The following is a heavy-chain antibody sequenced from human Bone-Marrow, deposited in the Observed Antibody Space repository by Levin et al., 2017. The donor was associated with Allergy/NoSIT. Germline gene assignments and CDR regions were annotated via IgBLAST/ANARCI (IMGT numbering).Heavy chain of an antibody. V-gene: IGHV3-30*18. J-gene: IGHJ3*02. CDR3: AKDQGKIGYYDSSGYHDAFDI. D-gene: IGHD3-22*01. Sequence: GESLKISCAASGFTFNSYGMHWVRQAPGKGLEWVAVISYDGDNKYYADSVRGRFTISRDNSKNTLYLQMNSLRAEDTAVYYCAKDQGKIGYYDSSGYHDAFDIWGQGTMVIVSS. CDR2: ISYDGDNK. CDR1: GFTFNSYG.